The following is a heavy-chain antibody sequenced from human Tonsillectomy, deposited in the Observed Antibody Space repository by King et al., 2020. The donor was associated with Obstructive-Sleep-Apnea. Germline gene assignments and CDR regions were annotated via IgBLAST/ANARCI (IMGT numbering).Heavy chain of an antibody. Sequence: VQLVQSGAEVKKPGSSVKVSCKASGGTFSSYAINWVRQAPGQGLEWMGGIIPIFVTANYAQKFQGRVTITADESTSTAYMKLSSLRSEDTAVYYCARITAAGTGWFDPWGQGTLVTVSS. CDR3: ARITAAGTGWFDP. J-gene: IGHJ5*02. D-gene: IGHD6-13*01. CDR1: GGTFSSYA. V-gene: IGHV1-69*01. CDR2: IIPIFVTA.